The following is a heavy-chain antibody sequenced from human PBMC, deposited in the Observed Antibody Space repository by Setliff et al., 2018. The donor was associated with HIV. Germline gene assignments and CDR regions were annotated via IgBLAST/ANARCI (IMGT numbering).Heavy chain of an antibody. D-gene: IGHD3-10*02. CDR2: ISCSGTT. J-gene: IGHJ6*03. CDR1: GGSLSNHK. V-gene: IGHV4-34*01. CDR3: ARGQLDLRAPMFYYMDV. Sequence: SETLSLTCGVYGGSLSNHKWTWVRQAPGKGLEWIGDISCSGTTKYNPSLRSRLRVSLDTSRNQFSLRMTSVTAADAAVYYCARGQLDLRAPMFYYMDVWGKGPSVTVSS.